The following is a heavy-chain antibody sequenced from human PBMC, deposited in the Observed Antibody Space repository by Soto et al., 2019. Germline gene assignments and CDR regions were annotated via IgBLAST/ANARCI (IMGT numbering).Heavy chain of an antibody. CDR3: AKGIAVALYNWFDP. CDR2: TSGSGGST. D-gene: IGHD6-19*01. Sequence: GGSLRLSCAASGFTFSSYAMSWVRQAPGKGLEWVSATSGSGGSTYYADSVKGRFTISRDNSKNTLYLQMNSLRAEDTAVYYCAKGIAVALYNWFDPWGQGTLVTVSS. J-gene: IGHJ5*02. CDR1: GFTFSSYA. V-gene: IGHV3-23*01.